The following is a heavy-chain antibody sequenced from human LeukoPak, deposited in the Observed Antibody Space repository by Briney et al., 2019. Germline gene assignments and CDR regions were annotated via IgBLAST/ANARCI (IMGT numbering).Heavy chain of an antibody. CDR2: IYYSGST. CDR3: ARQYSWFGELLHLDY. V-gene: IGHV4-39*01. Sequence: SETLSLTCTASGGSISSSSYYWGWIRQPPGKGLEWIGSIYYSGSTYYNPSLKSRVTISVDTSKNQFSLKLSSVTAADTAVYYCARQYSWFGELLHLDYWGQGTLVTVSS. CDR1: GGSISSSSYY. D-gene: IGHD3-10*01. J-gene: IGHJ4*02.